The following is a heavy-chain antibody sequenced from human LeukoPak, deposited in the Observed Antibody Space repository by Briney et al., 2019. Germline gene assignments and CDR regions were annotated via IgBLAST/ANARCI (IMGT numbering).Heavy chain of an antibody. J-gene: IGHJ4*02. CDR3: ARLSSGWLPDY. Sequence: SQTLSLTCTVSGDSISSGGYYWSWIRQHPGKGLEWIGYIYYSGSTYYNPSLKSRVTISVDTSKNQFSLKLSSVTAADTAVYYCARLSSGWLPDYWGQGTLVTVSS. D-gene: IGHD6-19*01. CDR1: GDSISSGGYY. CDR2: IYYSGST. V-gene: IGHV4-31*03.